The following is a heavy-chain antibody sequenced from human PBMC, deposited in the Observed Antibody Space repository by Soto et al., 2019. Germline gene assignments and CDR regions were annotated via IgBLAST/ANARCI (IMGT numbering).Heavy chain of an antibody. J-gene: IGHJ4*02. Sequence: EVQVVESGGGLVQPGGSLRLSCAASGFTVSSSYMSWVRQAPGKGLEWVSVIYSGGSTYYADSVKGRVTISRHNSKNTLYHEMNSLRVEDTAVYYCARGKKECDSTSCLAPFDYWGQGTLVTVSS. CDR3: ARGKKECDSTSCLAPFDY. D-gene: IGHD2-2*01. CDR1: GFTVSSSY. CDR2: IYSGGST. V-gene: IGHV3-53*04.